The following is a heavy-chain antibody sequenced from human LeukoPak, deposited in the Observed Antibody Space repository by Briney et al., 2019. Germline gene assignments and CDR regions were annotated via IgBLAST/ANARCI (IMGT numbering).Heavy chain of an antibody. J-gene: IGHJ4*02. V-gene: IGHV3-73*01. Sequence: HPGGSLRLSCAASGVTFRGSAMHWVRKASGEGLEWVGRIRSKANSYATAYAASVKGRFTISRDDSKNTAYLQMNSLKTEDTAVYYCTSHTRSIVATTRTDYWGQGTLVTVSS. D-gene: IGHD5-12*01. CDR3: TSHTRSIVATTRTDY. CDR1: GVTFRGSA. CDR2: IRSKANSYAT.